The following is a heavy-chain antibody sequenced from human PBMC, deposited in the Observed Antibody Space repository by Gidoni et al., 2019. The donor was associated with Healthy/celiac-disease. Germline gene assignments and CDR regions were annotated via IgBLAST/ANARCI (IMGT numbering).Heavy chain of an antibody. V-gene: IGHV6-1*01. Sequence: QVQLQQSGPGLVKPSQTLSLTCAISGDSVSSNSASWNWIRPSPSRGLEWLGRTYYRSKWYNDYAVSVKSRITINPDTSKNQFSLQLNSVTPEDTAVYYCARRGCSGGSCYSGSYYYYYGMDVWGQGTTVTVSS. J-gene: IGHJ6*02. CDR2: TYYRSKWYN. CDR1: GDSVSSNSAS. D-gene: IGHD2-15*01. CDR3: ARRGCSGGSCYSGSYYYYYGMDV.